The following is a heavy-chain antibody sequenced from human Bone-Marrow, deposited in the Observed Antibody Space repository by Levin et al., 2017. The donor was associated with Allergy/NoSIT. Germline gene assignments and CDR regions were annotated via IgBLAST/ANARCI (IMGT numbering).Heavy chain of an antibody. V-gene: IGHV3-7*01. Sequence: GGSLRLSCAASGFTFSRYWMSWVRQAPGKGLEWVANIKEDGSEKYYVDSVKGRFTISRDNAKNLLYLQMKSLRAEDTAVYYCARQDSSRWYAFDIWGQGTMVTVSS. CDR3: ARQDSSRWYAFDI. D-gene: IGHD6-13*01. J-gene: IGHJ3*02. CDR2: IKEDGSEK. CDR1: GFTFSRYW.